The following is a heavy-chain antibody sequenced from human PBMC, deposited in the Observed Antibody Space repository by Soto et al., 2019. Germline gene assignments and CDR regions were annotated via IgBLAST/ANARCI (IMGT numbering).Heavy chain of an antibody. D-gene: IGHD6-6*01. CDR1: GFTFSSYA. V-gene: IGHV3-23*01. Sequence: EVQLLESGGGLVQPGGCLRLSCAASGFTFSSYAMSWVRQAPGKGLEWVSAISGSGGSTYYSDSVKGRFTISRDDSKNTLDLQMNSLRAEQTDVYYCATAPSVLAALRIHAFDIWGQGKMVNVSS. J-gene: IGHJ3*02. CDR2: ISGSGGST. CDR3: ATAPSVLAALRIHAFDI.